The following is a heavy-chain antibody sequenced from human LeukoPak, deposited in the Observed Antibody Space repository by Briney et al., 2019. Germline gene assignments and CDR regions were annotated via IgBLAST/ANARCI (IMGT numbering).Heavy chain of an antibody. D-gene: IGHD5-18*01. Sequence: SETLSLTRTVSGGSISSHYWSWIPQPPGKGLEWIGYIYYSGSTNYNPSLKSRVTISVDTSKHQFSLKLSSVTAADTAVYYCARVNSYDARDYWGQGTLVTVSS. CDR3: ARVNSYDARDY. CDR2: IYYSGST. CDR1: GGSISSHY. J-gene: IGHJ4*02. V-gene: IGHV4-59*11.